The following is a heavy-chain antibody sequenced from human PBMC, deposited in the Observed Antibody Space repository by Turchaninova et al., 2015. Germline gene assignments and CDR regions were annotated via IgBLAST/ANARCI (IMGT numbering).Heavy chain of an antibody. D-gene: IGHD7-27*01. Sequence: EVQLVESGGGFIQPGGSLRLSCAASWVVVAENYVSWVRQTPGKGLEWVAVIYSGCGTYYADSVKGRFTISRDSSENTVYLQMNSLRVVERAADYCARNPTGVNWGWGQGTLVTVSS. CDR1: WVVVAENY. J-gene: IGHJ4*02. CDR2: IYSGCGT. CDR3: ARNPTGVNWG. V-gene: IGHV3-53*01.